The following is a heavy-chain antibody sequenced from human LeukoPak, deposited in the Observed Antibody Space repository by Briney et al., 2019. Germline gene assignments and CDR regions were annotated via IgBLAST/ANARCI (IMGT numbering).Heavy chain of an antibody. J-gene: IGHJ4*02. CDR2: INPSGGST. Sequence: GASVKVSCKASGYTFTSYYMHWVRQAPGQGLEWMGIINPSGGSTSYAQKFQGRVTITRDTSTSTVYMELSSLRSEDTAVYYCARNGQDGTLGNWGQGTLVTVSS. CDR3: ARNGQDGTLGN. D-gene: IGHD1-1*01. V-gene: IGHV1-46*01. CDR1: GYTFTSYY.